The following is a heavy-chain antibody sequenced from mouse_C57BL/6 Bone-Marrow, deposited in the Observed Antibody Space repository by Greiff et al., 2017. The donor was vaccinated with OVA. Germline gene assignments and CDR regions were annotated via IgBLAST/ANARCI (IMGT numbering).Heavy chain of an antibody. CDR2: INPYNGGT. J-gene: IGHJ3*01. CDR1: GYTFTDYY. CDR3: ARWGYYDYARFAY. V-gene: IGHV1-19*01. D-gene: IGHD2-4*01. Sequence: VQLQQSGPVLVKPGASVKMSCKASGYTFTDYYMNWVKQSPGKSLEWIGVINPYNGGTSYNQKFKGKATLTVDKSSSTAYMELNSLTSEDSAVYYCARWGYYDYARFAYWGQGTLVTVSA.